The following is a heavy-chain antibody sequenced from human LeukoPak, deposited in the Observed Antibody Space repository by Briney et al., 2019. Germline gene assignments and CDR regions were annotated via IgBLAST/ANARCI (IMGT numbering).Heavy chain of an antibody. J-gene: IGHJ4*02. Sequence: GGSLRLSCATSGFTISNNYMSWVRQAPGKGLEWVSGVSGGGSSTYYADSVKGRFTISRDNSKSMLYLQMNSLRAEDTAVYYCAKDLYTSRYACCFDYWGQGTLVTVSS. CDR3: AKDLYTSRYACCFDY. CDR1: GFTISNNY. V-gene: IGHV3-23*01. D-gene: IGHD6-13*01. CDR2: VSGGGSST.